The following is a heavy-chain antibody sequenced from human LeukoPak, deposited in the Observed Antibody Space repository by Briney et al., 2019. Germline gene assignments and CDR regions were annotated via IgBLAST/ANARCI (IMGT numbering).Heavy chain of an antibody. J-gene: IGHJ4*02. V-gene: IGHV4-34*01. Sequence: SETLSLTCAVYGRSFRGYYWSWIRQPPGKGREGIGEINHSGSTNYNPSLKSRVTISVDTSKNQFSLKLSSVTAADTAVYYCARVGSRYCGGDCYSLDYWGQGTLVTVSS. CDR3: ARVGSRYCGGDCYSLDY. CDR2: INHSGST. CDR1: GRSFRGYY. D-gene: IGHD2-21*02.